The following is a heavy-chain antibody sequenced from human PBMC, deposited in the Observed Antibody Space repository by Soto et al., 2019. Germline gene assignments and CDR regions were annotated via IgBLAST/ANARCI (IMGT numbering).Heavy chain of an antibody. J-gene: IGHJ4*02. Sequence: QVKLVQSGTEVKKPAASIKVSCKASGYSFATSGMSWVRQAPGQGLEWMGWISAYNGNTNYDQNLQDRVTMTTDTSTSTAYLEVRNLRSDDTAVYYCARAGQYYDASGYANWGQGTLVTVSS. CDR3: ARAGQYYDASGYAN. CDR2: ISAYNGNT. CDR1: GYSFATSG. D-gene: IGHD3-22*01. V-gene: IGHV1-18*01.